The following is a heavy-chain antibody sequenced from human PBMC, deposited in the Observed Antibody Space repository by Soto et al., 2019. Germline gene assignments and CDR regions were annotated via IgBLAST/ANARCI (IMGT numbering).Heavy chain of an antibody. CDR2: IFSHDEK. CDR1: GFSLSNARMF. D-gene: IGHD2-15*01. V-gene: IGHV2-26*01. J-gene: IGHJ3*02. Sequence: QVTLKESGPVLVKPTETLTLTCTVSGFSLSNARMFVSWIRQPPGTALEWLEHIFSHDEKSYSTSLKSRLTISKDTDKSKVVLTMTNMDPVDTATYYCARIKGGSRGRYAFDIWGQGTMVTVSS. CDR3: ARIKGGSRGRYAFDI.